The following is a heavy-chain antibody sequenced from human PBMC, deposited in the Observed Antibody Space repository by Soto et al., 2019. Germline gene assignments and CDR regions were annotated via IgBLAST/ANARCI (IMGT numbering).Heavy chain of an antibody. V-gene: IGHV4-31*03. CDR3: ARSEAVLRRQNYYYYYGMDV. J-gene: IGHJ6*02. CDR1: GGSISSGGYY. CDR2: IYYSGST. Sequence: TLSLTCTVSGGSISSGGYYWSWIRQHPGKGLEWIGYIYYSGSTYYNPSLKSRVTISVDTSKNQFSLKLSSVTAADTAMYYCARSEAVLRRQNYYYYYGMDVWGQGTTVTVSS. D-gene: IGHD4-17*01.